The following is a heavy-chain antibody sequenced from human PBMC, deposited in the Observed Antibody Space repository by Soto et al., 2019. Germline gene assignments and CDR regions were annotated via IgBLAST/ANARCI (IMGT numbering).Heavy chain of an antibody. CDR2: VSYDGDNE. CDR1: GFTFSNYA. D-gene: IGHD3-22*01. CDR3: AKDRKFRYYDSSGYYYGSYFDY. Sequence: GGSLRLSCAASGFTFSNYAMHWVRQAPGKGLEWVAIVSYDGDNEYYADTVRGRFFISRDNSKNTLYLQMNSLRAEDTAVYYCAKDRKFRYYDSSGYYYGSYFDYWGQGPLVTVSS. J-gene: IGHJ4*02. V-gene: IGHV3-30*18.